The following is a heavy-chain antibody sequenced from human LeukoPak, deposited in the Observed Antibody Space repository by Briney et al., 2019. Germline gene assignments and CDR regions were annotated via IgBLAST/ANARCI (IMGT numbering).Heavy chain of an antibody. CDR2: ISYDGSNK. V-gene: IGHV3-30*18. CDR1: GLAFSEYG. J-gene: IGHJ4*02. CDR3: AKDSDRGGWYPDH. Sequence: PGGSLRLSCTASGLAFSEYGMHWVREAPGKGLEWVSVISYDGSNKYHLDSVKGRFTISRGNSKDTLYLQMDSLRPEDTAVYYCAKDSDRGGWYPDHWGQGTLVTVSS. D-gene: IGHD6-19*01.